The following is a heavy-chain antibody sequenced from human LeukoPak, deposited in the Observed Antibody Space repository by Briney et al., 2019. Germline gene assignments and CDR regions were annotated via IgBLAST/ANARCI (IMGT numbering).Heavy chain of an antibody. CDR2: INTNTGNP. V-gene: IGHV7-4-1*02. D-gene: IGHD3-9*01. Sequence: ASVKVSCKASGYTFTSYAMNWVRQTPGQGLEWMGWINTNTGNPTYAQGFTGRFVFSLDTSVSTAYLQISSLKAEDTAVYYCARRGSRSQTYYDIFGTYYYYYYMDVWGKGTTVTVSS. J-gene: IGHJ6*03. CDR3: ARRGSRSQTYYDIFGTYYYYYYMDV. CDR1: GYTFTSYA.